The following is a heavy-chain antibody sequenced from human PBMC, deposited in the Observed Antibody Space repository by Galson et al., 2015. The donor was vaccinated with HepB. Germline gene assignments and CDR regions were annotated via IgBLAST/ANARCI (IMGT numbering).Heavy chain of an antibody. D-gene: IGHD6-19*01. V-gene: IGHV3-21*01. CDR2: ISSSSSYI. CDR1: GFTFSSYS. CDR3: ARDPSSGWYSRGFYWFDP. J-gene: IGHJ5*02. Sequence: SLRLSCAASGFTFSSYSMNWVRQAPGKGLEWVSSISSSSSYIYYADSVKGRFTISRDNAKNSLYLQMNSLRAEDTAVYYCARDPSSGWYSRGFYWFDPWGQGTLVTVSS.